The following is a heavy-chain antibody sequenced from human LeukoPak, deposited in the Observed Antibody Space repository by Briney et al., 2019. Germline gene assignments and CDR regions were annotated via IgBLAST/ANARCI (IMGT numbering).Heavy chain of an antibody. CDR3: ARSGDSHVYYFDY. J-gene: IGHJ4*02. D-gene: IGHD1-26*01. Sequence: SETLSLTCSVSGGYISTYYWSWIRQPPGRGLEWIGYVYYSGSTNYNPSLKSRITISIDTSKNQFSLKLSSVTAADTAVYYCARSGDSHVYYFDYWGQGTPVTVSS. CDR1: GGYISTYY. V-gene: IGHV4-59*08. CDR2: VYYSGST.